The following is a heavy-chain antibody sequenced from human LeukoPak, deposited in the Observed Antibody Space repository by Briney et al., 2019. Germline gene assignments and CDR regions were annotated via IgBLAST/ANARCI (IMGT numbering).Heavy chain of an antibody. CDR2: ISYDGSNK. Sequence: GRSLRLSCAAPGFTFSSYAMHWVRQAPGKGLEWVAVISYDGSNKYYADSVKGRFTISRDNSKNTLYLQMNSLRAEDTAVYYCARDLGGYDMSYFDYWGQGTLVTVSS. CDR3: ARDLGGYDMSYFDY. J-gene: IGHJ4*02. CDR1: GFTFSSYA. V-gene: IGHV3-30-3*01. D-gene: IGHD5-12*01.